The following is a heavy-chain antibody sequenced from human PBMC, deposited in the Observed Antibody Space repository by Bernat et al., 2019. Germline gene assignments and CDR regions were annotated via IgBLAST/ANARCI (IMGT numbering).Heavy chain of an antibody. CDR2: ISSSSSYI. CDR1: GSTFSSYS. J-gene: IGHJ6*02. D-gene: IGHD2-2*02. V-gene: IGHV3-21*01. Sequence: EVQLVESGGGLVKPGGSLRLSCAASGSTFSSYSMNWVRQAPGKGLEWVSSISSSSSYIYYADSVKGRFTISRDNAKNSLYLQMNSLRAEDTAVYYCAREDIVVVPAAIEDGMDVWGQGTTVTVSS. CDR3: AREDIVVVPAAIEDGMDV.